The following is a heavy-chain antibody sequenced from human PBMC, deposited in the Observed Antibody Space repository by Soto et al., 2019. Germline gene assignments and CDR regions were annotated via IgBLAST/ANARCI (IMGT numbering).Heavy chain of an antibody. CDR1: GGSISSGGYS. CDR3: ARGPPKTY. V-gene: IGHV4-30-2*01. CDR2: IYHSGST. J-gene: IGHJ4*02. Sequence: QLQLQESGSGLVKPSQTLSLTCAVSGGSISSGGYSWSSIRQPPGKGLEWIGYIYHSGSTYYNPSLTSPVPISVDRSKPQLSLKLSSVTAADTAVSSCARGPPKTYWGQGTGVTVSS.